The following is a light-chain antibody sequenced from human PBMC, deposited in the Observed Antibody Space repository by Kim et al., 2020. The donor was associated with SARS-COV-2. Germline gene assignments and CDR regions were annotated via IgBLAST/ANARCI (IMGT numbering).Light chain of an antibody. CDR1: QSVRSE. J-gene: IGKJ4*01. V-gene: IGKV3-15*01. CDR2: GAS. Sequence: VSPGDRVTLACRASQSVRSELAWYQQKRGQAPRLLIYGASSRATGFPARFSASGSETEFTLTISSLQSEDFAVYYCQQYSKWPLTFGGGTKVDIK. CDR3: QQYSKWPLT.